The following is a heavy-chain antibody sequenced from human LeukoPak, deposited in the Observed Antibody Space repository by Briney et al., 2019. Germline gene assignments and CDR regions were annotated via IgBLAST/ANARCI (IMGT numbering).Heavy chain of an antibody. Sequence: GGSLRLSCAASGVSLTSYGMHWGREAPGKGLEWGGVIWYHGGNENYADSVKGRFTISRDTSKNTLYLQMNSLRAEDTAMYYCARDVDTTSHLNWFDPWGQGTLVTVSS. J-gene: IGHJ5*02. CDR1: GVSLTSYG. V-gene: IGHV3-33*01. CDR3: ARDVDTTSHLNWFDP. D-gene: IGHD2/OR15-2a*01. CDR2: IWYHGGNE.